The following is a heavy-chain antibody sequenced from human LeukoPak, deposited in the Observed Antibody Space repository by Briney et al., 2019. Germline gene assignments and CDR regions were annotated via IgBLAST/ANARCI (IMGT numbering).Heavy chain of an antibody. CDR2: INSDGSIT. CDR1: GFTFTTYW. Sequence: GGSLRLSCATSGFTFTTYWMHWVRQAPGKRLVWVLHINSDGSITSYADSVKGRFTISRDNAKNTLYLQMNSLRAEDTAVYYCARDAVDTANAVWGQGTTVTVSS. D-gene: IGHD5-18*01. V-gene: IGHV3-74*01. CDR3: ARDAVDTANAV. J-gene: IGHJ6*02.